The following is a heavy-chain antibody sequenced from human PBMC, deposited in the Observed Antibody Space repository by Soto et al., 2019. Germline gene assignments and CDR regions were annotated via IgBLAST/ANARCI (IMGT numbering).Heavy chain of an antibody. Sequence: QVQLQESGPGLVNPSGTLSLTCAVSGGSISSSNWWSWVRQPPAKGLEWIGEIYHRGSSNYNPSLKSRVTISVDKSKNQFSLKLSSVTAADTAVYYCARRPDRDSSGYDYWGQGTLVTVSS. CDR1: GGSISSSNW. V-gene: IGHV4-4*02. CDR3: ARRPDRDSSGYDY. D-gene: IGHD3-22*01. J-gene: IGHJ4*02. CDR2: IYHRGSS.